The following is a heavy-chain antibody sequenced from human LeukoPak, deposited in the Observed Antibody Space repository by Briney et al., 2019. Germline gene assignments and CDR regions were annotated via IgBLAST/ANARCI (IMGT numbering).Heavy chain of an antibody. V-gene: IGHV4-34*01. D-gene: IGHD2-2*01. CDR1: GGSFSGYY. J-gene: IGHJ4*02. CDR3: ARRGCSSTSCPYYFDY. CDR2: INHSGST. Sequence: SETLSLTCAVYGGSFSGYYWSWIRQPPGKGLEWIGEINHSGSTNYNPSLKSRVTISVDTSKNQFSLKLSSVTAADTAVYYCARRGCSSTSCPYYFDYWGQGTLVTVSS.